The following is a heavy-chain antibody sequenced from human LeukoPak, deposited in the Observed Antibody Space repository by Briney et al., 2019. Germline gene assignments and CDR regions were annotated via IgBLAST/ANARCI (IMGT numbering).Heavy chain of an antibody. Sequence: KASETLSLTCTVSGGSISGYYWSWVRQPPGKGLEWIGEINHSGSTNYNPSLKSRVTISVDTSKNQFSLKLSSVTAADTAVYYCARMGDFWSGYYYYWGQGTLVTVSS. CDR1: GGSISGYY. J-gene: IGHJ4*02. CDR3: ARMGDFWSGYYYY. CDR2: INHSGST. D-gene: IGHD3-3*01. V-gene: IGHV4-34*01.